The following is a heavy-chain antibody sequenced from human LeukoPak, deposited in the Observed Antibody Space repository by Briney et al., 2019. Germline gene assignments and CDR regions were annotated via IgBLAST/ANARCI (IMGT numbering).Heavy chain of an antibody. CDR2: INPNNGGT. Sequence: APVKVSCKASGYTFNGNYMHWVRQAPGQGLEWMGWINPNNGGTNYAQKFQGRVTLTRDTSVSTIYMELNSLTSDDTAVYYCASASTPLDYCGQGTLLIVSS. V-gene: IGHV1-2*02. CDR1: GYTFNGNY. J-gene: IGHJ4*02. CDR3: ASASTPLDY.